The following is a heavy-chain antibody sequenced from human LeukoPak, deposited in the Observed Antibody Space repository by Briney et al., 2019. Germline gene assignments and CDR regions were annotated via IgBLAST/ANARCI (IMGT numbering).Heavy chain of an antibody. CDR3: ARTAAGGYSGYDYGY. J-gene: IGHJ4*02. CDR2: IIPIFGTA. D-gene: IGHD5-12*01. Sequence: GASVKVSCKASGYTFTGYYMHWVRQAPGQGLEWMGGIIPIFGTANYAQKFQGRVTITADESTSTAYMELSSLRSEDTAVYYCARTAAGGYSGYDYGYWGQGTLVTVSS. CDR1: GYTFTGYY. V-gene: IGHV1-69*13.